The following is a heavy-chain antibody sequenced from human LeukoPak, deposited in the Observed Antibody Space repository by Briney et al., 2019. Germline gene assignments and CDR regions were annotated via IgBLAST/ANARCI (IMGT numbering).Heavy chain of an antibody. CDR3: TRGSMGGSGSYYKDYYYGMDV. CDR1: GGSISSYY. J-gene: IGHJ6*02. Sequence: KPSETLSLTCTVSGGSISSYYWTWIRQPAGKGLEWIGRILNGGSTNYNPSLKSRLTMSVDTSKNQFSLKLNSVTAADTAVYYCTRGSMGGSGSYYKDYYYGMDVWGQGTTVTVSS. CDR2: ILNGGST. D-gene: IGHD3-10*01. V-gene: IGHV4-4*07.